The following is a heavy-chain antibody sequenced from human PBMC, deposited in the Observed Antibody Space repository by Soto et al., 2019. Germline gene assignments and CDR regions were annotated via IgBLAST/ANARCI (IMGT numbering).Heavy chain of an antibody. CDR3: ARGGANWGFGYYFDY. D-gene: IGHD7-27*01. V-gene: IGHV1-69*13. CDR1: GGTFSSSA. Sequence: ASEKVSCKAAGGTFSSSAISWVRQAPGQGLEWMGGIIPIFGTTNYAQKFQGRVTITADESTSTAYMELSSLRSEDMAVYYCARGGANWGFGYYFDYWG. J-gene: IGHJ4*01. CDR2: IIPIFGTT.